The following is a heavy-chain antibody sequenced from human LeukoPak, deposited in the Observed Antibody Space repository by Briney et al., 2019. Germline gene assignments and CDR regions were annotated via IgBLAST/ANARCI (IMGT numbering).Heavy chain of an antibody. D-gene: IGHD3-22*01. Sequence: RPGGSLRLSCAASGFTFSSYWMHWVRQAPGKGLVWVSSISYSSTYKYYADAVKGRFTISRDNAKNTVYLQMNSLRVEDTAVYYCARVYETNGYLYWGQGSLVTVSS. CDR3: ARVYETNGYLY. V-gene: IGHV3-21*06. CDR1: GFTFSSYW. J-gene: IGHJ4*02. CDR2: ISYSSTYK.